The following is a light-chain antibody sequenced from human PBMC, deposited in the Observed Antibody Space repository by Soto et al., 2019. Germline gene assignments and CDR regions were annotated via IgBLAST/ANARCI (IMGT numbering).Light chain of an antibody. CDR1: QSITST. V-gene: IGKV3-15*01. Sequence: VKRQSPAPLSLSPGERATLSCRASQSITSTLAWYQQKPGQAHRLFIFRASSRATGLPARFSASGPGTDFNLTIISLQSADYAAYYCQQYNNWPRATFGGGTKVDIK. J-gene: IGKJ4*01. CDR3: QQYNNWPRAT. CDR2: RAS.